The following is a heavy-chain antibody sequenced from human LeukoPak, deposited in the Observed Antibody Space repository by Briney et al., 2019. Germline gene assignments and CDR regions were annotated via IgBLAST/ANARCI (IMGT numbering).Heavy chain of an antibody. Sequence: NASETLSLTCTVSGDSISSSSYYWGWIRQPPGKGLEWIGSIYYSGSTYYNPSLKSRVTISVDTPKNQFSLKLSSVTAADTAVYYCARRYYDSSGYLYAFDIWGQGTMVTVSS. CDR2: IYYSGST. J-gene: IGHJ3*02. D-gene: IGHD3-22*01. CDR1: GDSISSSSYY. CDR3: ARRYYDSSGYLYAFDI. V-gene: IGHV4-39*01.